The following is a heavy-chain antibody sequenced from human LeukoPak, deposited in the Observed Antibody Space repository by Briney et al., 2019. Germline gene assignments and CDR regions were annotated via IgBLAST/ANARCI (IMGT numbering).Heavy chain of an antibody. Sequence: GGSLRLSCAASGFTFDDYAMHWVRQAPGKGLEWVSGISWNSGSIGYADSVKGRFTISRDNAKNSLYLQMNSLRAEDTALYYCAKDKGVHPRSAFDIWGQGTMVTVSS. CDR1: GFTFDDYA. CDR3: AKDKGVHPRSAFDI. CDR2: ISWNSGSI. J-gene: IGHJ3*02. V-gene: IGHV3-9*01.